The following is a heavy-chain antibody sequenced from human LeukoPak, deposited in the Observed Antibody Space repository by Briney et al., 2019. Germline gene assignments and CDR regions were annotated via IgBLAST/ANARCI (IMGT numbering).Heavy chain of an antibody. D-gene: IGHD1-26*01. CDR1: GGSISSGSYY. Sequence: PSETLSLTCTVSGGSISSGSYYWSWIRQPAGKGLEWIGRISTSGSTNYNPSLKSRVIISVDTSKNQFSLKLSSVTAADTAVYYCARGGGSYFDYWGQGTLVTVSS. CDR2: ISTSGST. V-gene: IGHV4-61*02. J-gene: IGHJ4*02. CDR3: ARGGGSYFDY.